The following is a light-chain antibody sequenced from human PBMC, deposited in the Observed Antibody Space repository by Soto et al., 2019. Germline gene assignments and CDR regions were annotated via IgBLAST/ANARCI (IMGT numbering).Light chain of an antibody. CDR3: QQYYDYPIT. CDR2: DVS. V-gene: IGKV1-5*01. CDR1: QSISNR. J-gene: IGKJ5*01. Sequence: DFQMTQSPSTLSASVGDRVTITCRASQSISNRLAWSQQRPGKAPNLLIYDVSNLESGVPSRFMGSRSGTEFTLTISSLQPDDFATYYCQQYYDYPITFGQGTRLEIK.